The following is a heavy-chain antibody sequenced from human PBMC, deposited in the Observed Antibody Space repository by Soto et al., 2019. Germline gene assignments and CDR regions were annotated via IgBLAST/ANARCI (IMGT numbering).Heavy chain of an antibody. D-gene: IGHD6-13*01. J-gene: IGHJ1*01. Sequence: EVQLVESGGGLVQPGRSLRLSCAASGFTFDDYAMHWVRQVPGKGLELVSGINWNSGSIGYGDFVKGRFAISRDNAKNSLHLQMNSLSAEDTAFYYCVKDESINWYSGHFRHWGQGTLVTVSS. CDR3: VKDESINWYSGHFRH. V-gene: IGHV3-9*01. CDR1: GFTFDDYA. CDR2: INWNSGSI.